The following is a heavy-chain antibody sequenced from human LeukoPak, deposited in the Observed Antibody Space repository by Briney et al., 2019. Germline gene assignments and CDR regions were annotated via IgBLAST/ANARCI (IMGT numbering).Heavy chain of an antibody. V-gene: IGHV4-4*07. CDR1: GGSISSYY. Sequence: SETLSLTCTVSGGSISSYYWSWIRQPAGKGLEWIGRIYTSGSTNYNPSLKSRVTTSVDTSKNQFSLKLSSVTAADTAVYYCSLTAMAYYFDYWGQGTLVTVSS. CDR3: SLTAMAYYFDY. J-gene: IGHJ4*02. CDR2: IYTSGST. D-gene: IGHD5-18*01.